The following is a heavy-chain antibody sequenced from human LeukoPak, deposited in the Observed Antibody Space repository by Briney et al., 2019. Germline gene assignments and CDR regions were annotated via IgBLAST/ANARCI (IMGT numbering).Heavy chain of an antibody. CDR2: SQDKGRRFAT. D-gene: IGHD3-3*02. Sequence: PGGSLRLSCAASGFTFSSYGMHWVRQAPGKGLEWVGRSQDKGRRFATLYAASVEGRFTISRDDSKSSLYLQMNSLRTEDTAVYYCARDGKHYDFDIWGQGTMVTVSS. CDR1: GFTFSSYG. V-gene: IGHV3-72*01. CDR3: ARDGKHYDFDI. J-gene: IGHJ3*02.